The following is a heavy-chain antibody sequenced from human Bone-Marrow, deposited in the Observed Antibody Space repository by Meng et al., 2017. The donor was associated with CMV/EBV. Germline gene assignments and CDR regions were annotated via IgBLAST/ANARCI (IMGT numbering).Heavy chain of an antibody. CDR2: INHSGST. Sequence: SQTLSLTCAVYGGSFSGYYWSWIRQPPGKGLEWIGEINHSGSTNYNPSLKSRVTISVDTSKNQFSLKLSSVTAADTAVYYCARDTLEWLLPDYWGQGTLVTVYS. D-gene: IGHD3-3*01. V-gene: IGHV4-34*01. CDR1: GGSFSGYY. CDR3: ARDTLEWLLPDY. J-gene: IGHJ4*02.